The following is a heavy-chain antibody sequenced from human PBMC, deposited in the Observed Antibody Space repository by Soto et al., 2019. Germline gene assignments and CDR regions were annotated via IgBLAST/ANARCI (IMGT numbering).Heavy chain of an antibody. Sequence: ASEKVSCKGFGYSFMKYGINWVRQAPGQGLEWVGWISPYSGYTHSAQKFHGRLTLTTDTAASTAYMELRILRSADTALYYCAREASVLIPAAQPSRFDSWGQGTLVTVS. CDR3: AREASVLIPAAQPSRFDS. CDR1: GYSFMKYG. D-gene: IGHD2-2*01. J-gene: IGHJ4*02. V-gene: IGHV1-18*01. CDR2: ISPYSGYT.